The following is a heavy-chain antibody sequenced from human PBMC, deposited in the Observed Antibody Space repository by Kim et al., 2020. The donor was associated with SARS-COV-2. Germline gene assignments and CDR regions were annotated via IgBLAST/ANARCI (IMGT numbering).Heavy chain of an antibody. Sequence: GGSLRLSCAASGFTFSNAWMSWVRQAPGKGLEWVGRIKSKTDGGTTDYAAPVKGRFTISRDDSKNTLYLQMNSLKTEDTAVYYCTTDPGVLVVYATSLYYFDYWGQGTLVTVSS. CDR1: GFTFSNAW. J-gene: IGHJ4*02. D-gene: IGHD2-8*02. V-gene: IGHV3-15*01. CDR2: IKSKTDGGTT. CDR3: TTDPGVLVVYATSLYYFDY.